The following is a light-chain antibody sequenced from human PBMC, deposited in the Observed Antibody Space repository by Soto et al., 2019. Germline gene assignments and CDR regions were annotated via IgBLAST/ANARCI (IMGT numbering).Light chain of an antibody. CDR2: GAS. Sequence: ESVLTQSPGTLSLSPGERATLSCRASQSVSNNYLAWYQQKPGQAPRLLIYGASTRATGIPDRFSGSGSGTDFTLTISRLEPEDFAVYYCQQRSNWLWTFGQGTKVDIK. CDR3: QQRSNWLWT. J-gene: IGKJ1*01. CDR1: QSVSNNY. V-gene: IGKV3D-20*02.